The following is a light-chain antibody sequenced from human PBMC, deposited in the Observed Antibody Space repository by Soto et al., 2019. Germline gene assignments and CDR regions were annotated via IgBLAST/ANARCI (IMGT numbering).Light chain of an antibody. CDR3: QQYYSTPWT. CDR1: QSILYSSNNKNY. CDR2: WAS. Sequence: DIVMTHSPDSLAVSLSGRATINCNASQSILYSSNNKNYLVWYLQKPGQPPKLLIYWASTRESGVPDRFSGSGSGTDFTLTISSLQAEDVAVYYCQQYYSTPWTFGQGTMVDIK. J-gene: IGKJ1*01. V-gene: IGKV4-1*01.